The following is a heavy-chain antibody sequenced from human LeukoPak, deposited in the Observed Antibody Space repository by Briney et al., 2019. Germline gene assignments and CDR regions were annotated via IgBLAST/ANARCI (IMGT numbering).Heavy chain of an antibody. V-gene: IGHV1-8*03. CDR2: MNPNSGNT. CDR1: GYTFTSYD. J-gene: IGHJ3*02. Sequence: ASVKVSCKASGYTFTSYDINWVRQATGQGLEWMGWMNPNSGNTGYAQKFQGRVTITRNTSISTAYMELSSLRSEDTAVYYCARGRGGSYAYDAFDIWGQGTMVTVSS. CDR3: ARGRGGSYAYDAFDI. D-gene: IGHD1-26*01.